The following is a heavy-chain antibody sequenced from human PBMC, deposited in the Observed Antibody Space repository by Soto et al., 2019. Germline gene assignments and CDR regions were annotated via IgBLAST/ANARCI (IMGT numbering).Heavy chain of an antibody. CDR3: APGRDTAMAPFDY. Sequence: ASVTVSCKASGGTFSCYTSSWVRQAPGQGLEWMGRIIPILGIANYAQKFQGRVTITADKSTSTAYMELSSLRSEDTAVYYCAPGRDTAMAPFDYWGQGTLVTVSS. V-gene: IGHV1-69*02. J-gene: IGHJ4*02. D-gene: IGHD5-18*01. CDR2: IIPILGIA. CDR1: GGTFSCYT.